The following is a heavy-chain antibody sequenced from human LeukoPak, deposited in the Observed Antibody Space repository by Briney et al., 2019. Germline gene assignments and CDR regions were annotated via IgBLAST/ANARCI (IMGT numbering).Heavy chain of an antibody. V-gene: IGHV3-33*08. CDR2: IWSDATEK. CDR3: ARDAQRGFDYSNSLEY. Sequence: PGGSLILSGAASGFTYSHYGMHWVRQAPGKGLEWVAVIWSDATEKYYGDAVKGRFTISRDNSRNTLYLQMNSLRVEDTAVYYCARDAQRGFDYSNSLEYWGQGTLVTVSS. J-gene: IGHJ4*02. D-gene: IGHD4-11*01. CDR1: GFTYSHYG.